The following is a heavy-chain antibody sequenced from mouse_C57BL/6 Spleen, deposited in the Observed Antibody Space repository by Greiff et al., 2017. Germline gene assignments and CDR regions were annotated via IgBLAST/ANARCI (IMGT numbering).Heavy chain of an antibody. CDR2: IRNKANGYTT. V-gene: IGHV7-3*01. J-gene: IGHJ4*01. CDR1: GFTFTDYY. Sequence: VQLKESGGGLVQPGGSLSLSCAASGFTFTDYYMSWVRQPPGKALEWLGFIRNKANGYTTEYSASVKGRFTISRDNSQSILYLQMNALRAEDSATYYCARSAYYSNYVEAMDYWGQGTSGTVSS. D-gene: IGHD2-5*01. CDR3: ARSAYYSNYVEAMDY.